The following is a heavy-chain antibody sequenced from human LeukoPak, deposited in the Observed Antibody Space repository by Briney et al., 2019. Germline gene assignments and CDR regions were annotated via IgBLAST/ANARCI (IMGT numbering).Heavy chain of an antibody. Sequence: GGSLRLSCATSGFTFSNYWMSWVRQSPGRGLEWVANIEQDGSAEYYVDSVGGRFTVSRDNAKNSLYLQIDSLRAEDTAVYYCARADNYGSILDYWGRGTLVTASS. V-gene: IGHV3-7*04. CDR1: GFTFSNYW. D-gene: IGHD3-10*01. CDR3: ARADNYGSILDY. CDR2: IEQDGSAE. J-gene: IGHJ4*02.